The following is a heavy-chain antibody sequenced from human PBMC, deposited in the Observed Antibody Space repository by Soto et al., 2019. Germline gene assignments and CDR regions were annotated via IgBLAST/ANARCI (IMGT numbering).Heavy chain of an antibody. CDR2: INTDGSST. Sequence: PGGSLRLSCAASGFNFRGYWMHWVRQRPGEGLVWVSQINTDGSSTNYADSVKGRFTISRDNARNTLYLQMNSLRAEDTAVYYCARDSKPYYGDYWGQGXLVTVSS. V-gene: IGHV3-74*01. CDR1: GFNFRGYW. CDR3: ARDSKPYYGDY. J-gene: IGHJ4*02.